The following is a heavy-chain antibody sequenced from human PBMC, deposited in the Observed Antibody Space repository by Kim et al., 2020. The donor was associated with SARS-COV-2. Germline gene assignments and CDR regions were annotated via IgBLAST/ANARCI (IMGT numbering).Heavy chain of an antibody. J-gene: IGHJ4*02. CDR3: ARARIALPSTTRCFDY. V-gene: IGHV3-7*01. CDR2: IKLDGSEK. CDR1: GFTFSSYW. Sequence: GGSLRLSCAASGFTFSSYWMSWVRHAPGKGLEWVATIKLDGSEKSYVDSVKGRFTISRDNAKNSLFLQMNSLRAEDTAVYYCARARIALPSTTRCFDYWGQGTVVTVSS. D-gene: IGHD3-3*02.